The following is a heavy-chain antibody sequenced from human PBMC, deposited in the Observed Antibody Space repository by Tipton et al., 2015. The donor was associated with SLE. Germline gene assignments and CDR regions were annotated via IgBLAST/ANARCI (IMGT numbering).Heavy chain of an antibody. V-gene: IGHV4-59*07. CDR1: GDSINSHY. J-gene: IGHJ3*02. Sequence: TLSLTCSVSGDSINSHYWSWIRQSPGKGLDWIGYIYYTGRTDYNPSLKNRVTISIDTSKTQFSLKLTSVTAADTAIYYCARTSYGLGNAFDIWGQGTTVTVSS. D-gene: IGHD3-10*01. CDR2: IYYTGRT. CDR3: ARTSYGLGNAFDI.